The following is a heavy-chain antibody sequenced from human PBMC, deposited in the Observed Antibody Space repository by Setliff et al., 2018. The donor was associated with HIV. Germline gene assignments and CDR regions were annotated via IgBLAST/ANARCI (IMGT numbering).Heavy chain of an antibody. CDR1: GISLTTTDVG. CDR3: GLLFDSHGFFEY. V-gene: IGHV2-5*02. Sequence: SGPTLVNPAQTLTVTCTISGISLTTTDVGVGWIRQPPGKAPEWLAVIYWDDDKRYSPSLRSRLTISKGISENQVVLRMTTMDPVDTATYYCGLLFDSHGFFEYWGPGTLVTVSS. D-gene: IGHD5-18*01. J-gene: IGHJ4*02. CDR2: IYWDDDK.